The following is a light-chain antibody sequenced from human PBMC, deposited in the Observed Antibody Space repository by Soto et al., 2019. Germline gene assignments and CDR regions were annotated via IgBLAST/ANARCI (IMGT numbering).Light chain of an antibody. Sequence: DIQMTQSPSSLSVSVGDRVTITCRASQSITNYLNWYQQKPGKAPKLLVYAASSLQSGVPSRFSANGSGTDFTLTIITLQPEDFTTYYRQQSDSYPYTIGQGTKLEIK. V-gene: IGKV1-39*01. J-gene: IGKJ2*01. CDR3: QQSDSYPYT. CDR2: AAS. CDR1: QSITNY.